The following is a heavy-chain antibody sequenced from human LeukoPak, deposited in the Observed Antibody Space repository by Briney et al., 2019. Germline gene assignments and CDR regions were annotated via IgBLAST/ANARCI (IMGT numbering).Heavy chain of an antibody. V-gene: IGHV4-39*01. CDR2: IYYSGST. CDR1: GGSISSSSYY. CDR3: ARQFDDSSGLPDAFDI. Sequence: SETLSLTCTVSGGSISSSSYYWGWIRQPPGKGLEWIGSIYYSGSTYYNPSLKSRVTISVGTSKNQFSLKLSSVTAADTAVYYCARQFDDSSGLPDAFDIWGQGTMVTVSS. J-gene: IGHJ3*02. D-gene: IGHD3-22*01.